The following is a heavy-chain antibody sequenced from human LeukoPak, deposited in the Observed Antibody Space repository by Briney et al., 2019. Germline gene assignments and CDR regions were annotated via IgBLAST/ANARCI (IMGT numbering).Heavy chain of an antibody. CDR3: AKAGSYRFDD. J-gene: IGHJ4*02. CDR1: GFTFSSTW. V-gene: IGHV3-74*01. CDR2: MNGDGNII. Sequence: GGSLRLSCTASGFTFSSTWMHWVCLIPGKGLVWVSRMNGDGNIINYADSVEGRFTISRDNAKNTLYLQMNSLRDDDTAVYYCAKAGSYRFDDWGQGTLVTVSS. D-gene: IGHD3-10*01.